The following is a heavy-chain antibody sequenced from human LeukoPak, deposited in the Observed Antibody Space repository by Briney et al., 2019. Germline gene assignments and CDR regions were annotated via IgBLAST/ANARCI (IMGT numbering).Heavy chain of an antibody. J-gene: IGHJ4*02. CDR3: ARDSPPSIVGAIWVI. CDR2: IYYSGST. Sequence: PSETLSLTCTVSGGSISSYYWSWIRQPPGKGLEWIGYIYYSGSTNYNPSPKSRVTISVDTSKNQFSLKLSSVTAADTAVYYCARDSPPSIVGAIWVIWGQGTLVTVSS. V-gene: IGHV4-59*01. CDR1: GGSISSYY. D-gene: IGHD1-26*01.